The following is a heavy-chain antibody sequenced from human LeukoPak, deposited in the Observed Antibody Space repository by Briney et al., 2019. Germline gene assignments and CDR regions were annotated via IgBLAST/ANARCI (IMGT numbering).Heavy chain of an antibody. V-gene: IGHV1-46*01. CDR3: ARERHYYGSGSFWLRPYYFDY. D-gene: IGHD3-10*01. J-gene: IGHJ4*02. Sequence: ASVKVSCKASGYTFTGYYMHWVRQAPGQGLEWMGIINPSGGSTSYAQKFQGRVTMTRDTSTSTVYMELSSLRSEDTAVYYCARERHYYGSGSFWLRPYYFDYWGQGTLVTVSS. CDR1: GYTFTGYY. CDR2: INPSGGST.